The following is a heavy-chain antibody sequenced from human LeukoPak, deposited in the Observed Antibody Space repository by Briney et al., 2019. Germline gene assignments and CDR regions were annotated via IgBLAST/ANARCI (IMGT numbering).Heavy chain of an antibody. D-gene: IGHD4-11*01. V-gene: IGHV5-51*01. Sequence: GASLKISSKGSGYSFTSYWSGWVRQMPGKGLEWMWIIFPGDSDTRYSPSFQGQVTISADKSISTAYLQWSSLKASDTAMYYCARTSNLDYWGQGTLVTVSS. J-gene: IGHJ4*02. CDR2: IFPGDSDT. CDR3: ARTSNLDY. CDR1: GYSFTSYW.